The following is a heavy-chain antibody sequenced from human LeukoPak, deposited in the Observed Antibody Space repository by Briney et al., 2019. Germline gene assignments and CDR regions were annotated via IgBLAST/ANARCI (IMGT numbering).Heavy chain of an antibody. Sequence: GGSLRLSCAASGFSFSNYAMSWVRQAPGKGLQWVSAIDSGGGTYYANSVKGRFTISRDNSKNTLYLQLNSLRAEDTAVYYCAKGPQGDWGQGALVTVSS. J-gene: IGHJ4*02. V-gene: IGHV3-23*01. CDR3: AKGPQGD. CDR1: GFSFSNYA. CDR2: IDSGGGT. D-gene: IGHD3-16*01.